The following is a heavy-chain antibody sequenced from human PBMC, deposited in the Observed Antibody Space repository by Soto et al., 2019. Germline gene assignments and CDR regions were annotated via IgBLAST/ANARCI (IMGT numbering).Heavy chain of an antibody. V-gene: IGHV4-61*01. CDR3: ARGTIFGVVILDY. Sequence: QVQLQESGPGLVKPSETLSLTCTVSGGSVSSGSYYWSWIRQPPGKGLEWIGYIYYSGSTNYNPPLKSRVTISVDTSKNQFSLKLSSVTAADTAVYYCARGTIFGVVILDYWGQGTLVTVSS. CDR1: GGSVSSGSYY. D-gene: IGHD3-3*01. J-gene: IGHJ4*02. CDR2: IYYSGST.